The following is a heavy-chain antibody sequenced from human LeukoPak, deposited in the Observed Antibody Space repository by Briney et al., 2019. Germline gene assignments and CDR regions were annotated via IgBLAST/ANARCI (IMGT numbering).Heavy chain of an antibody. CDR1: GFTFDDYG. J-gene: IGHJ4*02. V-gene: IGHV3-20*04. D-gene: IGHD3-10*01. Sequence: GGSLRLSCAASGFTFDDYGMSWVRQAPGKGLEWVSGIIWSGGSTGYADSVKGRFTISRDNAKNSLYLQMNSFRAEDTALYYCARDDYGSGSWNDYWGQGTLVTVSS. CDR2: IIWSGGST. CDR3: ARDDYGSGSWNDY.